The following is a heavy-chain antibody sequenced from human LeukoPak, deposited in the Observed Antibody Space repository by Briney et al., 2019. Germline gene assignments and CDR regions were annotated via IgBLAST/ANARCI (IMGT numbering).Heavy chain of an antibody. CDR2: ISNNGGST. CDR3: ARMRYSGYDSFDY. D-gene: IGHD5-12*01. Sequence: GGSLRLSCAASGFTFSSYAMSWVRQAPGKGLEWVSSISNNGGSTYYADSVKGRFTISRDDSKNTLYLQMNSLRAADTAVYYCARMRYSGYDSFDYWGQGNLVTVSS. CDR1: GFTFSSYA. V-gene: IGHV3-23*01. J-gene: IGHJ4*02.